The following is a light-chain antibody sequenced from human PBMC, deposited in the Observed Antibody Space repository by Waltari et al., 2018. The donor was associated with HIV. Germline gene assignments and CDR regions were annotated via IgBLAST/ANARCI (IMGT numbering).Light chain of an antibody. CDR1: SFEAGIYNF. CDR2: WVV. V-gene: IGLV2-14*01. J-gene: IGLJ2*01. CDR3: ATHATTDFFL. Sequence: HSALTQPPSVSGSPGQSVTISCSGTSFEAGIYNFVSWYQRHPAKAPQLSLYWVVNRSPVTPYRFSGSKSGDTASLTISGLQSDDEAYYYCATHATTDFFLFGGGTKLTVL.